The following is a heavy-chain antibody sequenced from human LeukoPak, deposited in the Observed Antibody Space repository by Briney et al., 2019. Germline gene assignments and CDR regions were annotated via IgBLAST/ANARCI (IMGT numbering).Heavy chain of an antibody. J-gene: IGHJ5*02. CDR1: GGSISSYY. CDR2: IYYSGST. D-gene: IGHD6-13*01. V-gene: IGHV4-59*08. Sequence: SETLSLTCTVSGGSISSYYWSWIRQPPGKGLEWIGYIYYSGSTNYNPSLKSRVTISVDTSKNQFSLKLGSVTAADTAVYYCARVAPRYSSSWKGFDPWGQGTLVTVSS. CDR3: ARVAPRYSSSWKGFDP.